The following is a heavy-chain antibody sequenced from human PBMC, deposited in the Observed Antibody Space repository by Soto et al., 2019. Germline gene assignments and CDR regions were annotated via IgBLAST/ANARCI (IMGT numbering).Heavy chain of an antibody. CDR2: IDTAGDT. D-gene: IGHD6-19*01. V-gene: IGHV3-13*01. Sequence: EVQLVESGGGLVQPGGSLRLSCAASGFTFSSYDMHWVRQAPGKRLEWVSIIDTAGDTYYPGSVKGRFTISRENANNSLYLQMNSLRAGDTAIYYCVRMYSSGWDDCWGQGTLVTVSS. CDR3: VRMYSSGWDDC. J-gene: IGHJ4*02. CDR1: GFTFSSYD.